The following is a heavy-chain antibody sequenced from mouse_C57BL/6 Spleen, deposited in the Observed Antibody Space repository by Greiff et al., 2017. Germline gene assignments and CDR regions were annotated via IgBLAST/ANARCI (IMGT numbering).Heavy chain of an antibody. CDR2: IWGDGRT. CDR1: GFSLPSYG. CDR3: AKHGITTDFDC. D-gene: IGHD1-1*01. Sequence: VHLVESGPGLVAPSQRLSITCTVSGFSLPSYGVSWVRQPPGKCLEWLGVIWGDGRTNYHSALISRLSISKDNSKSQVVLKLNSLQTDDTDTYYCAKHGITTDFDCWGQGTTLTVSS. V-gene: IGHV2-3*01. J-gene: IGHJ2*01.